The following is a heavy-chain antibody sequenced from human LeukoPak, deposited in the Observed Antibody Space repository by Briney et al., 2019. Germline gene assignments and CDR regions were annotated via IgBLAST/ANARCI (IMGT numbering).Heavy chain of an antibody. CDR1: GYTFTGYY. CDR3: ATDRSGYYA. Sequence: ASVKVSCKASGYTFTGYYMHWVRQAPGQGLEWMGWINPNSGGTIYAQKFQGRVTMTEDTSTDTAYMELSSLRSEDTAVYYCATDRSGYYAWGQGTLVTVSS. D-gene: IGHD3-22*01. CDR2: INPNSGGT. J-gene: IGHJ4*02. V-gene: IGHV1-2*02.